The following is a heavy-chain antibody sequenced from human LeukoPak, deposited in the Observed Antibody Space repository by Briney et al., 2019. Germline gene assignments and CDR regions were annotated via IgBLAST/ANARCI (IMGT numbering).Heavy chain of an antibody. CDR2: IYYSGST. CDR3: AREGDYYDTSGTLDY. D-gene: IGHD3-22*01. Sequence: PSETLSLTCTVSGGSISSSSYYWGWIRQPPGKGLEWIGSIYYSGSTYYNPSLKSRVTISVDTSKNQSSLKLSSVTAADTAVYYCAREGDYYDTSGTLDYWGQGTLVTVSS. CDR1: GGSISSSSYY. J-gene: IGHJ4*02. V-gene: IGHV4-39*07.